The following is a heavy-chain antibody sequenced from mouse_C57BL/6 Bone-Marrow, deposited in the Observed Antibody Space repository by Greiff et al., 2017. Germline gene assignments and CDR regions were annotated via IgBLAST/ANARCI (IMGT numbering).Heavy chain of an antibody. CDR3: TRWLLPNYYAMDY. D-gene: IGHD2-3*01. V-gene: IGHV14-4*01. Sequence: EVKLVESGAELVRPGASVKLSCTASGFNIKDDYMHWVKQRPEQGLEWIGWIDPENGDTEYASKFQGKATITADTSSNTAYLQLSSLTSEDTAVYYCTRWLLPNYYAMDYWGQGTSVTVSS. CDR2: IDPENGDT. J-gene: IGHJ4*01. CDR1: GFNIKDDY.